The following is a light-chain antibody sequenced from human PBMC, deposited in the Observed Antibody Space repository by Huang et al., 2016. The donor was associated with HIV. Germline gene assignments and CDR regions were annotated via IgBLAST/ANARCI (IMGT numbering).Light chain of an antibody. CDR1: PSICSY. V-gene: IGKV1-39*01. CDR2: DAS. CDR3: QQRYSTPWT. Sequence: DIQFTQSPSSLSASVGDRVTLPCRASPSICSYLYWYQHKPGKAPNLLIYDASIVQSGVPSRFSGSGSRTDFTLTISSLQPEDFATYYCQQRYSTPWTFGHGTKVEIK. J-gene: IGKJ1*01.